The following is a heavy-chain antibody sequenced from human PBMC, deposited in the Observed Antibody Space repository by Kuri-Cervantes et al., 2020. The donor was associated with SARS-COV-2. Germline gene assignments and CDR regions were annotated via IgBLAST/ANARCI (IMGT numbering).Heavy chain of an antibody. Sequence: ASVKVSCNTSGYTFNTYGIHWVRQAPGQGLEWMGWISVYSGKTNYTQKVQGRVTMTTDTSTSTAYMELTSLRSDDTAVYYCARKGVVVPTPVDYYYAMDVWGQGTTVTVSS. CDR1: GYTFNTYG. CDR2: ISVYSGKT. V-gene: IGHV1-18*04. D-gene: IGHD2-2*01. J-gene: IGHJ6*02. CDR3: ARKGVVVPTPVDYYYAMDV.